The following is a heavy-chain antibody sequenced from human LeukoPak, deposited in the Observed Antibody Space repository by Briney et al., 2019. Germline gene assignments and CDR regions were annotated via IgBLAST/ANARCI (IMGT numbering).Heavy chain of an antibody. V-gene: IGHV4-30-4*01. Sequence: SETLSLTCTVSGGSISSGYYYWSWIRQPPGKGLEWIGYIYYSGSTYYNPSLKSRLTISVDTSKNQFSLKLSPVTAADTAIYYCARDRDGYNTIDYWGQGTLVTVSS. D-gene: IGHD5-24*01. J-gene: IGHJ4*02. CDR3: ARDRDGYNTIDY. CDR1: GGSISSGYYY. CDR2: IYYSGST.